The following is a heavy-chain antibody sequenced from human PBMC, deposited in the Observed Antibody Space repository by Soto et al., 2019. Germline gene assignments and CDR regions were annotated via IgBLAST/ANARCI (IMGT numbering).Heavy chain of an antibody. J-gene: IGHJ6*02. D-gene: IGHD2-2*01. CDR2: IYWDDDK. CDR1: GFSLSTSGVG. Sequence: QITLKESGPPLVKPTQTLTLTCTFSGFSLSTSGVGVGWIRQPPGKALEWLALIYWDDDKRYSPSLKSRLTITKDTSKHQVVLTMTNMDPVDTATYYCAHRLESPEYQPPHYYCMDVWGQGTTVTVSS. V-gene: IGHV2-5*02. CDR3: AHRLESPEYQPPHYYCMDV.